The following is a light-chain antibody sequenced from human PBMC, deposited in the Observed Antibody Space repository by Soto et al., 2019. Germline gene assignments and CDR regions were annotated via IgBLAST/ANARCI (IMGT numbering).Light chain of an antibody. V-gene: IGLV1-40*01. Sequence: QSVLTQPPSGSGAPGQRVTISCTGSSSNIGAGYDVNWYQQLPGTAPKLLIYGNSNRPSGVPDRFSGSKSGTSASLAITGLQAEYESDYYCQTYDSSLSGYVFGTGTKLTVL. J-gene: IGLJ1*01. CDR3: QTYDSSLSGYV. CDR2: GNS. CDR1: SSNIGAGYD.